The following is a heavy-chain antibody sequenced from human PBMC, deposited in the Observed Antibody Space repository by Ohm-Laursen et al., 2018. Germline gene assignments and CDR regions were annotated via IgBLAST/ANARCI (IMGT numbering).Heavy chain of an antibody. Sequence: SRRLSCAASGFTFTSYAMTWVRQVPGKGLEWVSGISGSGDNIQYADSVKGRFTISRDNSKKTLYLQMNSLRAEDTATYYCAKDPSVMIRGRGGDYWGQGTLVTVSS. CDR2: ISGSGDNI. V-gene: IGHV3-23*01. D-gene: IGHD3-10*01. CDR1: GFTFTSYA. J-gene: IGHJ4*02. CDR3: AKDPSVMIRGRGGDY.